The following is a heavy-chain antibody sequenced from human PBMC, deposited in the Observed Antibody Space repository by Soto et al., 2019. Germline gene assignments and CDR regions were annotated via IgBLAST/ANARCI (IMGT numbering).Heavy chain of an antibody. J-gene: IGHJ4*02. CDR1: GFTFSSFW. CDR3: ARIPPGWGGGQLVLDY. D-gene: IGHD6-13*01. V-gene: IGHV3-74*01. CDR2: INSDASTT. Sequence: EVQLVESGGGLVQPGGSLRLSCAASGFTFSSFWMYWVRQAPGKGLVWVSRINSDASTTSYADSVKGRFTISRDNAKNTLYLQTTGLRAEDTAVYYSARIPPGWGGGQLVLDYWGQGTLVTVSS.